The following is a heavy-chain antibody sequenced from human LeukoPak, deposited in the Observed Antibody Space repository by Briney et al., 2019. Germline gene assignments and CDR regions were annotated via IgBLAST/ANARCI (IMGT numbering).Heavy chain of an antibody. CDR1: GFTFDDYA. Sequence: GRSLRLSCAASGFTFDDYAMHWVRQAPGKGLEWVSGISWNSGSIGYADSVKGRFTISRDNAKNSLYLQMNSLRAEDMALYYCAKDQFREMGIFDYWGQGTLVTVSS. V-gene: IGHV3-9*03. CDR2: ISWNSGSI. CDR3: AKDQFREMGIFDY. J-gene: IGHJ4*02. D-gene: IGHD5-24*01.